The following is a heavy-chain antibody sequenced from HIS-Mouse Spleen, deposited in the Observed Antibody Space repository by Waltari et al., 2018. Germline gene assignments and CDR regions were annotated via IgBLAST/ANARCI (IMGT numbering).Heavy chain of an antibody. CDR2: IYYSGRN. V-gene: IGHV4-39*07. D-gene: IGHD6-13*01. CDR1: GGSISSSSYY. Sequence: QLQLQESGPGLVKPSETLSLTCTVSGGSISSSSYYWGWIGQPPGKGLEWIGSIYYSGRNYYNPALKSRVTISVDTSKNQFSLKLGSVTAADTAVYYCAREIPYSSSWYDWYFDLWGRGTLVTVSS. CDR3: AREIPYSSSWYDWYFDL. J-gene: IGHJ2*01.